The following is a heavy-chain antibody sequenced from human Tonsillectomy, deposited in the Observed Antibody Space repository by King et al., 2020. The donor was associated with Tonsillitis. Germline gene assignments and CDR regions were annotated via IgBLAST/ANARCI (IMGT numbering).Heavy chain of an antibody. CDR3: ARPGGDIMSTFGGPSQDDSYFDY. CDR1: GFTFSSYA. J-gene: IGHJ4*02. D-gene: IGHD3-16*01. Sequence: GQLVQSGGGVVQPGRSLRLSCAASGFTFSSYAMHWVRQAPGKGLEWVAVISYDGSNKYYADSVKGRFTISRDNSKNTLYLQMNSLRAEDTAVYYCARPGGDIMSTFGGPSQDDSYFDYWGQGTLVTVSS. V-gene: IGHV3-30*01. CDR2: ISYDGSNK.